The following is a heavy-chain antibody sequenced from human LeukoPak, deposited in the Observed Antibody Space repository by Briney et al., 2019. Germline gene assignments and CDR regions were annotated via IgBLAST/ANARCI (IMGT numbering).Heavy chain of an antibody. CDR3: AILQYSSSWSRGFDP. J-gene: IGHJ5*02. CDR2: INHSGST. D-gene: IGHD6-13*01. V-gene: IGHV4-34*01. CDR1: GGSFSGYY. Sequence: SETLSLTCAVYGGSFSGYYWSWIRQPPGKGLEWIGEINHSGSTNYNPSLKSRVTISVDTSKNQFSLKLSSVTAADTAVHYCAILQYSSSWSRGFDPWGQGTLVTVSS.